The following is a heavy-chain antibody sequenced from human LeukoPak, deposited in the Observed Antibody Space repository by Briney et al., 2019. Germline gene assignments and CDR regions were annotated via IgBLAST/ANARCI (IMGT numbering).Heavy chain of an antibody. D-gene: IGHD2-2*01. V-gene: IGHV1-18*01. J-gene: IGHJ4*02. CDR2: ISAYNGNT. CDR3: ARDLGYCSSTSCSDFDY. Sequence: ASVKVSCKASGGTFSSYAISWVRQAPGQGLEWMGWISAYNGNTNYAQKLQGRITMTTDTSASTAYMELRSLRSDDTAVYYCARDLGYCSSTSCSDFDYWGQGTLVTVSS. CDR1: GGTFSSYA.